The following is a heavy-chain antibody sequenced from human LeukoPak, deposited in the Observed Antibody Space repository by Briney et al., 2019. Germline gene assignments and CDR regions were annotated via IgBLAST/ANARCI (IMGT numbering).Heavy chain of an antibody. J-gene: IGHJ3*02. CDR1: GFTFSSYS. D-gene: IGHD3-22*01. V-gene: IGHV3-21*01. CDR3: ARAEGYYYDSSGYAFDI. Sequence: TGGSLRLSCAASGFTFSSYSMNLGRQAPGKVLELVSSISSRSSYIYYADSVKGRFTISRDNAKNSLYLQMNSLRAEDTAVYYCARAEGYYYDSSGYAFDIWGQGTMVTVSS. CDR2: ISSRSSYI.